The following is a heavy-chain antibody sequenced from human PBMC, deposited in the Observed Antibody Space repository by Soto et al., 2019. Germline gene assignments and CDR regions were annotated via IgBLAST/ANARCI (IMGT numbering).Heavy chain of an antibody. V-gene: IGHV1-18*01. Sequence: ASVKVSCKASGYTFTSYGISWVRQAPGQGLEWMGWISAYNGNTNYAEKLQGRVTMTTDTSTSTAYMELRSLRSDDTAVYYCARPKPAVVVPAAIPIHYHYGMGVWQQETTVSVSS. CDR2: ISAYNGNT. J-gene: IGHJ6*01. CDR3: ARPKPAVVVPAAIPIHYHYGMGV. CDR1: GYTFTSYG. D-gene: IGHD2-2*02.